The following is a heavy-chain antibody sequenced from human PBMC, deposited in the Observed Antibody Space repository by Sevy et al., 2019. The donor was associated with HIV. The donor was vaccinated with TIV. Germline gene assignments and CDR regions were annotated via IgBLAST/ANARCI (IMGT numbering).Heavy chain of an antibody. CDR1: GFIFNSYA. J-gene: IGHJ4*02. CDR2: ISGSGGST. Sequence: GGSLRLSCAASGFIFNSYAMSWVRQGPGKGLEWVSTISGSGGSTYYPHSMKGRFTISRDNFKNTLYLEINSLTADDTAVYYCAKGYGSGSPPDYWGQGTLVTVSS. CDR3: AKGYGSGSPPDY. D-gene: IGHD3-10*01. V-gene: IGHV3-23*01.